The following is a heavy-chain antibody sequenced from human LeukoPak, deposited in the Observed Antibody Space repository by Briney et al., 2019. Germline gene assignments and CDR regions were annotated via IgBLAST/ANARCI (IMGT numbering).Heavy chain of an antibody. CDR3: ARSGTKTNGFDH. V-gene: IGHV4-59*01. Sequence: SETLSLTCTVSGGSINTYYWSWIRQPPGKALEWIGYIYYSGSTNYSPSLQSRVTMSVDTSKNQFSLRMNSVTAADTAVYYCARSGTKTNGFDHWGQGTLVTVSS. CDR1: GGSINTYY. J-gene: IGHJ4*02. CDR2: IYYSGST. D-gene: IGHD2-8*01.